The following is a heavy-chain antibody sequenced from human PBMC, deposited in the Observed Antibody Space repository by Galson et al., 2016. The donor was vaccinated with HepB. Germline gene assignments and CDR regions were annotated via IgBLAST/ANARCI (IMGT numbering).Heavy chain of an antibody. CDR2: ISSTGTTT. J-gene: IGHJ3*02. D-gene: IGHD1-7*01. V-gene: IGHV3-11*01. CDR1: GFIFSESY. CDR3: ARDHRRWNYDPDAFDM. Sequence: SLRLSCAASGFIFSESYMAWIRQAPGKGLEWVSQISSTGTTTHSADSVKGRLTISRDNTKNSLYLQMNSLRAEDTAVYYCARDHRRWNYDPDAFDMWGQGTMVTVSS.